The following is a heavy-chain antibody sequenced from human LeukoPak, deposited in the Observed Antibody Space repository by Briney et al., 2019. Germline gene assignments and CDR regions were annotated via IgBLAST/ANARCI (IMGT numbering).Heavy chain of an antibody. V-gene: IGHV3-23*01. CDR2: IGASGEST. D-gene: IGHD5-24*01. CDR1: GFTFSVAA. J-gene: IGHJ3*01. Sequence: GGSLRLSCAASGFTFSVAAMTWVRQAPGKGLEWVSLIGASGESTYYADSVKGRFTISRDNSRNTLSLQMNSLRAEDTAMYFCAKDIQLSTWGLGTMVTVSS. CDR3: AKDIQLST.